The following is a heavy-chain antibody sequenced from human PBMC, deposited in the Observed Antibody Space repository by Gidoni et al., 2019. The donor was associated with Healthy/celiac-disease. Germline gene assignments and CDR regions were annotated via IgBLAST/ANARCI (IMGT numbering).Heavy chain of an antibody. Sequence: EVPLLESGGGLVQPGGSLRLSWAASGFTFSSYAMSWVRQAPGKGLEWVSAISGSGGSTYYADSVKGRFTISRDNSKNTLYLQMNSLRAEDTAVYYCATEQSGYSSSWSTEHWGQGTLVTVSS. J-gene: IGHJ1*01. CDR3: ATEQSGYSSSWSTEH. CDR1: GFTFSSYA. CDR2: ISGSGGST. V-gene: IGHV3-23*01. D-gene: IGHD6-13*01.